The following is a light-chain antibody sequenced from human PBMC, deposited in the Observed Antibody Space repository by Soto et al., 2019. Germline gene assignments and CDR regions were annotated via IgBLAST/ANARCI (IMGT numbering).Light chain of an antibody. V-gene: IGLV2-14*01. J-gene: IGLJ1*01. CDR1: SSDVGGYEH. CDR3: SSYTGGSLYV. Sequence: QSALTQPASVSGSPGQSISISCTGTSSDVGGYEHVSWYQQHPGKAPRLIIHDVSSRPSGVSNRFSGSKSGNTASLTISGLQTEDEADYYCSSYTGGSLYVFGTGTKVTVL. CDR2: DVS.